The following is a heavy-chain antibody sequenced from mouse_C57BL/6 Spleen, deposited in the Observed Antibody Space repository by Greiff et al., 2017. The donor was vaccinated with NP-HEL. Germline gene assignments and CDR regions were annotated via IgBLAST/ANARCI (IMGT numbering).Heavy chain of an antibody. D-gene: IGHD1-1*01. J-gene: IGHJ2*01. V-gene: IGHV5-17*01. CDR1: GFTFSDYG. CDR2: ISSGSSTI. CDR3: ARWTITVVEGNYFDY. Sequence: DVMLVESGGGLVKPGGSLKLSCAASGFTFSDYGMHWVRQAPEKGLEWVAYISSGSSTIYYADTVKGRFTISRDNAKNTLFLQMTSRRSEDTAMYYCARWTITVVEGNYFDYWGQGTTLTVSS.